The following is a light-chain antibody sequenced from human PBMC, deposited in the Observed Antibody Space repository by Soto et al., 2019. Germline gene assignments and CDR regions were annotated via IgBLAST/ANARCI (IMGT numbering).Light chain of an antibody. CDR1: QSVSSY. CDR3: QQRSVWPWT. V-gene: IGKV3-11*01. CDR2: YTS. Sequence: IVLTHSPATLSLSPGERPTLSCSASQSVSSYLAWYQQKPGQAPSLLIYYTSDRAPAIPARLSGSGSGTAFTLPISTIEHADFAAFYCQQRSVWPWTFGQGTKVDIK. J-gene: IGKJ1*01.